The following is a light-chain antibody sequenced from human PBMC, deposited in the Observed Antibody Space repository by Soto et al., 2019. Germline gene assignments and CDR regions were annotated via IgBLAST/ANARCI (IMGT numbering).Light chain of an antibody. V-gene: IGLV7-46*01. Sequence: QAVVTQEPSLTVSPGGTVTLTCGSSTGDVTTGHYPYWFQQKAGQAPRTLIYDTNNKHSWTPARFSGSLLGGKAALTLSGAQPEDEAEYYCLLSYSSTSWVFGGGTKLTVL. CDR1: TGDVTTGHY. J-gene: IGLJ3*02. CDR2: DTN. CDR3: LLSYSSTSWV.